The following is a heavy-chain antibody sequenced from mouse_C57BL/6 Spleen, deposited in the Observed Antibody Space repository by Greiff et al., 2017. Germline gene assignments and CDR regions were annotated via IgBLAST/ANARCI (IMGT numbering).Heavy chain of an antibody. CDR2: IWSGGST. CDR3: ARNGIYYDYAGFAY. V-gene: IGHV2-2*01. J-gene: IGHJ3*01. Sequence: VQLQQSGPGLVQPSQSLSITCTVSGFSLTSYGVHWVRQSPGKGLEWLGVIWSGGSTDYNASFISRLSISKDNSKSQVFFKMNSLQADDTAIYYCARNGIYYDYAGFAYWGQGTLVTVSA. CDR1: GFSLTSYG. D-gene: IGHD2-4*01.